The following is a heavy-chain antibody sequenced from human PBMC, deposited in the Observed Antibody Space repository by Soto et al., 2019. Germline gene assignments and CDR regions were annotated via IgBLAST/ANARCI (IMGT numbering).Heavy chain of an antibody. D-gene: IGHD1-1*01. Sequence: PSETLSLTCTVSGGSISSSSYYWGWIRQPPGKGLEWIGSIYYSGSTYYNPSLKSRVTISVDTSKNQFSLKLSSVTAADTAVYYCARHAPHNWNHGTYFDYWGQGTLVTVSS. J-gene: IGHJ4*02. CDR1: GGSISSSSYY. V-gene: IGHV4-39*01. CDR3: ARHAPHNWNHGTYFDY. CDR2: IYYSGST.